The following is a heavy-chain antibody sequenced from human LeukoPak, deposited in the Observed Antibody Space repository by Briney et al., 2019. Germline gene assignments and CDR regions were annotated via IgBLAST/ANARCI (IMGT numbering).Heavy chain of an antibody. V-gene: IGHV4-59*01. CDR3: ARAGRWEGRPHAFDI. CDR1: GGSISSYY. CDR2: IYYSGIT. J-gene: IGHJ3*02. D-gene: IGHD1-26*01. Sequence: SETLSLTCTVSGGSISSYYWNWIRQPPGKGLEWIGYIYYSGITNYNPSLKSRGTISVDTSKSQFSLKLSSVTAADTALYYCARAGRWEGRPHAFDIWGQGKMVIVSS.